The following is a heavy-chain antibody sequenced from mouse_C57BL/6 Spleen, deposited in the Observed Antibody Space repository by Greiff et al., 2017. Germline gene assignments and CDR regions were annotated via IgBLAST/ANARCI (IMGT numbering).Heavy chain of an antibody. Sequence: VQLQQSVAELVRPGASVKLSCTASGFNIKNTYMHWVKQRPEQGLEWIGRIDPANGNTKYAPKFQGKATITADTSSNTAYLQLSSLTSEDPAIYYCARREVTTVVATDYYAMDYWGQGTSVTVSS. CDR3: ARREVTTVVATDYYAMDY. CDR1: GFNIKNTY. J-gene: IGHJ4*01. D-gene: IGHD1-1*01. V-gene: IGHV14-3*01. CDR2: IDPANGNT.